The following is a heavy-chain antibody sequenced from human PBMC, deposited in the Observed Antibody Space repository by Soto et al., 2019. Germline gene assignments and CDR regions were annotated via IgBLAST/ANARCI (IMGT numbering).Heavy chain of an antibody. J-gene: IGHJ6*02. D-gene: IGHD3-10*01. CDR2: IYYTGST. CDR3: ARHAFGSGFYYGMGV. CDR1: GGSISSGDYY. V-gene: IGHV4-39*01. Sequence: PSETLSLTCTVSGGSISSGDYYWSWIRQPPGKGLEWIGSIYYTGSTTYNPSLKSRVTISLDTSKNQFSLKLNSVTAADTAVYYCARHAFGSGFYYGMGVWGQGTTVTVSS.